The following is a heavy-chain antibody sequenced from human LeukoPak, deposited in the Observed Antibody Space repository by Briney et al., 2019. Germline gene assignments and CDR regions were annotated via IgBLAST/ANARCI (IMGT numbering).Heavy chain of an antibody. CDR1: GGSFSGYY. CDR3: AKAVAGGSNWFDP. V-gene: IGHV4-34*01. Sequence: PSETLSLTCAVYGGSFSGYYWSWIRQPPGKGPEWIGEINHSGSTNYNPSLKSRVTISVDTSKNQFSLKLSSVTAADTAVYYCAKAVAGGSNWFDPWGQGTLVTVSS. D-gene: IGHD6-19*01. CDR2: INHSGST. J-gene: IGHJ5*02.